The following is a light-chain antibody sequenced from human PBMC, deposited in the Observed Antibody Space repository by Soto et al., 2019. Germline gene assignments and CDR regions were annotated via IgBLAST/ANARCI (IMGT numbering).Light chain of an antibody. CDR1: QSVSSN. V-gene: IGKV3-20*01. CDR3: HQYDNSPWT. CDR2: GAS. Sequence: EIVMTQSPATLSVSPGERATLSCRASQSVSSNLAWYQQKPGQAPRLPIYGASSRATGIPDRFSGSGSGTDFTLTISRLEPEDFAVYYCHQYDNSPWTFGQGTKVDIK. J-gene: IGKJ1*01.